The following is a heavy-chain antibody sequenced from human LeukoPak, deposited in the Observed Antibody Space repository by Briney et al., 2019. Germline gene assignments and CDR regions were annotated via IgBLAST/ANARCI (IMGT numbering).Heavy chain of an antibody. CDR3: TKGGDGYNYYFDY. CDR1: GFTLSTNA. Sequence: GGSLRLSCLTSGFTLSTNAMSWVRQAPGKGLEWISGISGSGASTYYADSVKGRFTISRDDSRNTLYLQMNSLRGDDTAVYYCTKGGDGYNYYFDYWGQETLVTVSS. D-gene: IGHD5-24*01. V-gene: IGHV3-23*01. CDR2: ISGSGAST. J-gene: IGHJ4*02.